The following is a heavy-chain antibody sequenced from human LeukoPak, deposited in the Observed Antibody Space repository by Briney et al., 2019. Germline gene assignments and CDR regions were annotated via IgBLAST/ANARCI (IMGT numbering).Heavy chain of an antibody. J-gene: IGHJ4*02. Sequence: SETLSLTCTVSGGSISSYYWSWIRQPPGKGLEWIGYIYYSGSTNYNPSLKSRVTISVDTSKNQFSLKLSSVTAADTAVYYCARDSRIGRGNYWGQGTLVTVSS. D-gene: IGHD1-26*01. V-gene: IGHV4-59*01. CDR2: IYYSGST. CDR3: ARDSRIGRGNY. CDR1: GGSISSYY.